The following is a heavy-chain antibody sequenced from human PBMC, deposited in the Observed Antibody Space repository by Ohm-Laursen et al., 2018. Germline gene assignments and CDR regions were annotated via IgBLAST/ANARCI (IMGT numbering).Heavy chain of an antibody. D-gene: IGHD2-8*01. J-gene: IGHJ3*02. CDR2: IHHTGYT. V-gene: IGHV4-59*08. CDR3: ASANDRWDPFDI. CDR1: GDSISAHY. Sequence: SQTLSLTCSFSGDSISAHYWSWIRQPPGKGLEWIGYIHHTGYTTYNPSLKSRVTISVDTSKKQFSLKLNSVTAADTALYYCASANDRWDPFDIWGQGTMVTVSS.